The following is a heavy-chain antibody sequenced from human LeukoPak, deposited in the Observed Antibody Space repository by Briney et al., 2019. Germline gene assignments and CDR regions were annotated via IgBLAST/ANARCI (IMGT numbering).Heavy chain of an antibody. D-gene: IGHD2-2*01. Sequence: GGSLRLSCAASEFTFSSYEMNWVRQAPGKGLEWISYISTSGSTIYYADSMKGRSTISRDNAKNSLYLQMNSLRPEDTAVYYCARASWDAFDIWGQGTMVTVSS. CDR3: ARASWDAFDI. CDR2: ISTSGSTI. J-gene: IGHJ3*02. CDR1: EFTFSSYE. V-gene: IGHV3-48*03.